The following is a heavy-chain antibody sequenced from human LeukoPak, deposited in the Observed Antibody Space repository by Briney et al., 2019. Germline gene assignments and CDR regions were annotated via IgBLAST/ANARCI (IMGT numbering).Heavy chain of an antibody. CDR3: AKDTGYYYYYMDV. D-gene: IGHD1-14*01. Sequence: PGGSLRLSCAASGFTFRSYGMHWVRQAPGKGMEWVAVGWNDGSNKSYADPAKGRFTISRDNSKNTLYLEMNGLRAEDTAVYYCAKDTGYYYYYMDVWGKGTMVTVSS. CDR1: GFTFRSYG. J-gene: IGHJ6*03. V-gene: IGHV3-33*06. CDR2: GWNDGSNK.